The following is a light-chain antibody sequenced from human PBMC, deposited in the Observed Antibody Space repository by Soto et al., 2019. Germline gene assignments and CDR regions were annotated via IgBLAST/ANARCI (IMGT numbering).Light chain of an antibody. CDR2: GAS. CDR1: QSVSSN. CDR3: QQYNNWPPGT. J-gene: IGKJ3*01. V-gene: IGKV3-15*01. Sequence: EIVMTQSPATLSVSPGERATLSCRASQSVSSNLAWYQQKPGQAPRLLIYGASTRATGISARFSGSGSGTEFTLTISSLQSEDFAVYYCQQYNNWPPGTFGPGTKVDIK.